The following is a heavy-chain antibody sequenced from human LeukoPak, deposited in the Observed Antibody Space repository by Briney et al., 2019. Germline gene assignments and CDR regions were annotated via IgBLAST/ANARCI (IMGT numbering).Heavy chain of an antibody. CDR3: ARDPEGGRQQLIYYYYGMDV. D-gene: IGHD6-13*01. CDR1: GFTFSSYA. CDR2: ISYDGSNK. Sequence: PGGSLRLSCAASGFTFSSYAMHWVRQAPGKGLEWVAVISYDGSNKYYADSVKGRFTISRDNAKNSLYLQMNSLRAEDTAVYYCARDPEGGRQQLIYYYYGMDVWGQGTTVTVSS. V-gene: IGHV3-30-3*01. J-gene: IGHJ6*02.